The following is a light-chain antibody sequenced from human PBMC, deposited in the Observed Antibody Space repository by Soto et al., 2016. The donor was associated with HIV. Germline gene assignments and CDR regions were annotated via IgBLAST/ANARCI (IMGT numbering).Light chain of an antibody. J-gene: IGLJ2*01. V-gene: IGLV3-19*01. CDR1: SLRSYD. CDR2: GRD. CDR3: QAWDSRTSRIL. Sequence: SSELTQDPAVSVALGQTVTITCQGDSLRSYDASWYQQKPGQAPLLVIYGRDSRPSEIPDRFSGSNSGDTATLTISETQAMDEADYYCQAWDSRTSRILFGGGTKLTV.